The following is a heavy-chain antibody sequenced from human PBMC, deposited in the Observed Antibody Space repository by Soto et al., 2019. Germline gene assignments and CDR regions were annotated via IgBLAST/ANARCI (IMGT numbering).Heavy chain of an antibody. J-gene: IGHJ5*02. D-gene: IGHD2-21*01. CDR3: AHFSDLEWFDP. CDR2: IFYTGST. CDR1: GGSISRYF. Sequence: QVQLQESGPGLVRPSETLSLTCTVSGGSISRYFWSWIRQSPGKGLEWIGYIFYTGSTTYNPSLKRRVPISIDTSKNQFSLKLSSLTAADTAVYYCAHFSDLEWFDPWGQGTLVTVSS. V-gene: IGHV4-59*01.